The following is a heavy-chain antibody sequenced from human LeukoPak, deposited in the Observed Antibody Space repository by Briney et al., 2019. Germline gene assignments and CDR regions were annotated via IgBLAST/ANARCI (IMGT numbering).Heavy chain of an antibody. CDR2: ISSSSSYT. CDR1: GFIFSDYY. CDR3: ARAANTATGTPTLAIDY. D-gene: IGHD6-13*01. Sequence: GGSLRLSCAASGFIFSDYYMSWILQAPGKGLEWVSYISSSSSYTAYADSVKGRFTISRDNAKNSLYLQINSLRAEDTAVYFCARAANTATGTPTLAIDYWGQGTLVTVSS. J-gene: IGHJ4*02. V-gene: IGHV3-11*05.